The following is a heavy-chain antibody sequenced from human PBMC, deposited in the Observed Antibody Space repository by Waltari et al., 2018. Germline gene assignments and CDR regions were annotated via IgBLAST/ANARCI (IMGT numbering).Heavy chain of an antibody. J-gene: IGHJ4*02. CDR1: GFTFSSYA. D-gene: IGHD2-2*01. Sequence: EVQLLESGGGLVQPGGSLRLSCAASGFTFSSYAMSWVRQAPGKGLEWVSGLSGSGDSTYYADSVKCRFTISRDNSKNTLYLQMNSLRAEDTAVYYCTKDKGSSTSPRAFDYWGQGTLVTVSS. V-gene: IGHV3-23*01. CDR3: TKDKGSSTSPRAFDY. CDR2: LSGSGDST.